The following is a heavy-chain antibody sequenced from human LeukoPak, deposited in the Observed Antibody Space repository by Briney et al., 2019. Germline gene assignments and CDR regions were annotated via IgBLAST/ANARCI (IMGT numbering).Heavy chain of an antibody. D-gene: IGHD2-21*02. J-gene: IGHJ6*02. CDR1: GFTFSSYW. Sequence: PGGSLRLSCAASGFTFSSYWMSWVRQAPGKGLEWVANIKQDGSEKYYVDSVKGRFTISRDNAKNSLYLQMSSLRAEDTAVYYCARKYCGGDCHYYYGMDVWGQGTTVTVSS. CDR3: ARKYCGGDCHYYYGMDV. V-gene: IGHV3-7*01. CDR2: IKQDGSEK.